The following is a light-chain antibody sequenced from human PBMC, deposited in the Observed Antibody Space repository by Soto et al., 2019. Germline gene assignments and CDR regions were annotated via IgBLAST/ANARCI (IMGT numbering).Light chain of an antibody. CDR3: LQDYDFPWT. V-gene: IGKV1-6*02. J-gene: IGKJ1*01. CDR1: QGIRND. CDR2: AAS. Sequence: AIQMTQSPSSLSASVGDRVIMTCRASQGIRNDLGWYQQKPGKAPKLLIYAASTLGSGVPSRFSGSGSGTDFTLTISSLQPEDFATYYCLQDYDFPWTFGQGTKLDI.